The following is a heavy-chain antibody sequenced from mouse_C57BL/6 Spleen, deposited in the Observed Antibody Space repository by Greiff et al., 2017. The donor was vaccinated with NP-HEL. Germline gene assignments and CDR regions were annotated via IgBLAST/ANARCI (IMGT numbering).Heavy chain of an antibody. Sequence: EVKLQESGPELVKPGASVKMSCKASGYTFTDYNMHWVKQSHGKSLEWIGYINPNNGGTSYNQKFKGKATLTVNKSSSTAYMELRSLTSEDSAVYYCARYTTVVDFDYWGQGTTLTVSS. CDR1: GYTFTDYN. J-gene: IGHJ2*01. CDR3: ARYTTVVDFDY. V-gene: IGHV1-22*01. CDR2: INPNNGGT. D-gene: IGHD1-1*01.